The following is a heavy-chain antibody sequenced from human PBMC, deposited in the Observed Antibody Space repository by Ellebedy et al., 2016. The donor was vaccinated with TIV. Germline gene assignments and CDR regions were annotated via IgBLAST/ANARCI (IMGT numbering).Heavy chain of an antibody. CDR1: GGSISSYY. Sequence: MPSETLSLTCTVSGGSISSYYWSWIRQPPGKGLEWIGYIYYSGSTNYNPSLKSRVTISVDTSKTQFSLKLSSVTAADTAVYYCARSSGYQLPPDYWGQGTLVTVSS. D-gene: IGHD2-2*01. CDR3: ARSSGYQLPPDY. V-gene: IGHV4-59*08. J-gene: IGHJ4*02. CDR2: IYYSGST.